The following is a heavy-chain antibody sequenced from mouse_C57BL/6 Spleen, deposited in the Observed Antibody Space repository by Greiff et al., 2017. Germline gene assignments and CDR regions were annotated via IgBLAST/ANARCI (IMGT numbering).Heavy chain of an antibody. CDR1: GYTFTDYN. V-gene: IGHV1-18*01. D-gene: IGHD2-4*01. Sequence: VQLKESGPELVKPGASVKIPCKASGYTFTDYNMDWVKQSHGKSLEWIGDINPNNGGTIYNQKFKGKATLTVDKSSSTAYMELRSLTSEDTAVYYCALTYDYDEYYAMDYWGQGTSVTVSS. CDR3: ALTYDYDEYYAMDY. J-gene: IGHJ4*01. CDR2: INPNNGGT.